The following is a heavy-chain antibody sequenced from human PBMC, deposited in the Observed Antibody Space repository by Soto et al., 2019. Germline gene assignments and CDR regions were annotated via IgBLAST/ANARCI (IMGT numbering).Heavy chain of an antibody. Sequence: ESGGGVVQPGRSLRLSCAASAFTFSTYGMHWLRQAPGKGLEWVAVISYDGSTKFYADSVKGRFTISRDNSKNTLYLQMNSLRAEDTAVYYCAKDRYSNTGNWFDPWGQGTLVTVSS. D-gene: IGHD6-13*01. CDR2: ISYDGSTK. CDR1: AFTFSTYG. J-gene: IGHJ5*02. CDR3: AKDRYSNTGNWFDP. V-gene: IGHV3-30*18.